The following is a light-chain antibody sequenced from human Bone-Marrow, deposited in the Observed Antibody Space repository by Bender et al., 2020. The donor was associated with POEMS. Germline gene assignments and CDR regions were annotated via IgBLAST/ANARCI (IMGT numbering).Light chain of an antibody. Sequence: QSALTQPASVSGSPGQSITISCTGATSDVVTYNFVSWYQQYPGKAPKLMIYGGSKRPSGVSDRFSGSKSGNTASLTISGLQAEDEADYYCSSYAGSNIYVFGTGTKVTVL. V-gene: IGLV2-23*01. CDR2: GGS. J-gene: IGLJ1*01. CDR1: TSDVVTYNF. CDR3: SSYAGSNIYV.